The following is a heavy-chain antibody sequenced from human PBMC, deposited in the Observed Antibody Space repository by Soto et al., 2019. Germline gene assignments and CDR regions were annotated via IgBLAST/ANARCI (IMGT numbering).Heavy chain of an antibody. Sequence: QLHLQESGPGLVKSSETLSLICTVSGGSISSRGYYWGWIRQPPGKGLEWIGDIYYSGETHYNASLQSRVTISADTSRNQFSLKLSSVTAADTALYYCARRGSRVVVAVATPAFDYWGQGTLVTVSS. CDR2: IYYSGET. V-gene: IGHV4-39*01. J-gene: IGHJ4*02. D-gene: IGHD2-15*01. CDR1: GGSISSRGYY. CDR3: ARRGSRVVVAVATPAFDY.